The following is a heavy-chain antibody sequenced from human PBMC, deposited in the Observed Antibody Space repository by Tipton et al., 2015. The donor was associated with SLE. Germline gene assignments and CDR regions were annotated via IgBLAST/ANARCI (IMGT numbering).Heavy chain of an antibody. CDR3: ARTDYYDSGGYLRAFDI. CDR2: IYYSGST. J-gene: IGHJ3*02. V-gene: IGHV4-59*01. Sequence: LRLSCTVSGGSISSYYWSWIRQPPGKGLEWIGYIYYSGSTNYNPSLKSRVTISVDTSKNQFSLKLSSVTAADTAVYYCARTDYYDSGGYLRAFDIWGQGTMVTVSS. D-gene: IGHD3-22*01. CDR1: GGSISSYY.